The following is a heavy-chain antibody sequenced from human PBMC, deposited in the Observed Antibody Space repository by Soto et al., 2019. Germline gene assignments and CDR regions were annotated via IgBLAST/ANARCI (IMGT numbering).Heavy chain of an antibody. CDR2: ISYDGSNE. CDR1: GFTFSSYA. V-gene: IGHV3-30-3*01. Sequence: GGSLRLSCAASGFTFSSYAMHWVRQAPGKGLEWVAVISYDGSNEYYADSVKGRFTISRDNSKNTLYVQMNSLRAEDTAVYYCARGPSSLTRFDYWGQGTLVTVSS. J-gene: IGHJ4*02. CDR3: ARGPSSLTRFDY. D-gene: IGHD2-2*01.